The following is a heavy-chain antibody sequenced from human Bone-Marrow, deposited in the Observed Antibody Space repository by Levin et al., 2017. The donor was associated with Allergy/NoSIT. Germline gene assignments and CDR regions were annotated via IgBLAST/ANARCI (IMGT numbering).Heavy chain of an antibody. CDR2: ISGSGGST. Sequence: GESLKISCAASGFTFSSYAMSWVRQAPGKGLEWVSAISGSGGSTYYADSVKGRFTISRDNSKNTLYLQMNSLRAEDTAVYYCAKDQVVATMTIDYWGQGTLVTVSS. CDR1: GFTFSSYA. V-gene: IGHV3-23*01. J-gene: IGHJ4*02. D-gene: IGHD5-12*01. CDR3: AKDQVVATMTIDY.